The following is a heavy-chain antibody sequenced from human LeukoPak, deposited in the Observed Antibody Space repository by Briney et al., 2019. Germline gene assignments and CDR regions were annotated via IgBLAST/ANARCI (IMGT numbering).Heavy chain of an antibody. CDR3: ARDAQLGNGVDY. CDR2: IIPIFGTA. CDR1: GYTFTSYG. J-gene: IGHJ4*02. V-gene: IGHV1-69*13. Sequence: GASVKVSCKASGYTFTSYGISWVRQAPGQGLEWMGGIIPIFGTANYAQKFQGRVTITADESTSTAYMELSSLRSEDTAVYYCARDAQLGNGVDYWGQGTLVTVSS. D-gene: IGHD7-27*01.